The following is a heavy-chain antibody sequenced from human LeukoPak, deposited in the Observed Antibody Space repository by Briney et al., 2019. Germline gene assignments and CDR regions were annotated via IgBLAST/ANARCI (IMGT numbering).Heavy chain of an antibody. CDR2: IDYSGST. V-gene: IGHV4-59*01. CDR3: TREHIAVVPAALGRKKYYYYGMDV. J-gene: IGHJ6*02. Sequence: SETLSLTCAVYGGSISGYYWCWIRQPPGKGLEWIAYIDYSGSTNYNPSLKSRVTISVDTSKNQFSLRLSSVTAADTAVYYCTREHIAVVPAALGRKKYYYYGMDVWGQGTTVTVSS. D-gene: IGHD2-2*01. CDR1: GGSISGYY.